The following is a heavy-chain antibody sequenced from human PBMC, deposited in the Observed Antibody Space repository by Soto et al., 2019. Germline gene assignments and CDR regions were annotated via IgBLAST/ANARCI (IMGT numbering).Heavy chain of an antibody. CDR1: GGSVRSGSYH. J-gene: IGHJ4*02. Sequence: SETLSLTCTVSGGSVRSGSYHWSSVRQPPGKGLEWIGYIYYSGSTRYNPSLKSRVTISVDTSKNQFSLKLTSVTAADTAVYYCARVGVLRFLEWSIDYWGQGTLVTVSS. V-gene: IGHV4-61*01. D-gene: IGHD3-3*01. CDR2: IYYSGST. CDR3: ARVGVLRFLEWSIDY.